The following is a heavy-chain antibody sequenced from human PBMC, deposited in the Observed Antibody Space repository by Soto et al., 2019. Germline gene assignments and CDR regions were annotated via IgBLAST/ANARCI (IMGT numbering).Heavy chain of an antibody. CDR3: ARDLIAALPFQH. J-gene: IGHJ1*01. D-gene: IGHD6-6*01. CDR2: ISSSSSYI. V-gene: IGHV3-21*01. Sequence: GGSLRLSCAASGFTFSSYSMNWVRQAPGKGLEWVSSISSSSSYIYYADSVKGRFTISRDNAKNSLYLQMNSLRAEDTAVYYCARDLIAALPFQHWDQGTLVTVSS. CDR1: GFTFSSYS.